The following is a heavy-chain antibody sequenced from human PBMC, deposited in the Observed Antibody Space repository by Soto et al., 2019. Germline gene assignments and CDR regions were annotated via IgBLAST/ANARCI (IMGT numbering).Heavy chain of an antibody. Sequence: ASVKVSCKASGYTFTSYAMHWVRQAPGQRLEWMGWINAGNGNTKYSQKFQGRVTITRDTSASTAYMELSSLRSEDTAVYYCARSSGYSYGIDYSGQATLVTVSS. CDR1: GYTFTSYA. J-gene: IGHJ4*02. D-gene: IGHD5-18*01. CDR2: INAGNGNT. V-gene: IGHV1-3*01. CDR3: ARSSGYSYGIDY.